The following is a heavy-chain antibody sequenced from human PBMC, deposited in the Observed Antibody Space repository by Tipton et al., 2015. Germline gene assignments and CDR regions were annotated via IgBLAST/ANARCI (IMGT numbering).Heavy chain of an antibody. CDR1: GFNFRNFG. Sequence: GSLRLSCAVSGFNFRNFGMHWVRQAPGKGLEWVAAVGGGGGPTYYADSVRGRFTISRDNSKSMVYLEMNSLRVDDTGVYYCAKDKLWSDSYYYVFDYWGQGTQVTVSS. CDR3: AKDKLWSDSYYYVFDY. V-gene: IGHV3-23*01. D-gene: IGHD3-10*01. J-gene: IGHJ4*02. CDR2: VGGGGGPT.